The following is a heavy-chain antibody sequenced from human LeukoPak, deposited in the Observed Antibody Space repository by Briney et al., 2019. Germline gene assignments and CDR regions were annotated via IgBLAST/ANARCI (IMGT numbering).Heavy chain of an antibody. V-gene: IGHV3-23*01. J-gene: IGHJ5*01. CDR3: AKDLYGDYDFDC. Sequence: GGSLRLSCAASGFTFSSYAMSWVPQAPGKGLECVSIISGGGRTYDADSVKGRFTISRDNSKNTLYLQLNSLRAEDTAVYYCAKDLYGDYDFDCWGQGTLVTVSS. CDR1: GFTFSSYA. D-gene: IGHD4-17*01. CDR2: ISGGGRT.